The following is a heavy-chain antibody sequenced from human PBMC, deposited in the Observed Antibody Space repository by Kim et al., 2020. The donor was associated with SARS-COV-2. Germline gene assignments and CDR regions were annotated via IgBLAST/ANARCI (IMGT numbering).Heavy chain of an antibody. V-gene: IGHV3-74*01. CDR1: GFIFSSYW. D-gene: IGHD5-12*01. CDR3: VPSGYDWESLNY. Sequence: GGSLRLSCAASGFIFSSYWMHWVRQAPGKGLVWVSRIENDGSVTYYADSVKGRFTISRDNAKNMLYLQMNSLRGEDTAVYYCVPSGYDWESLNYWGQGTL. CDR2: IENDGSVT. J-gene: IGHJ4*02.